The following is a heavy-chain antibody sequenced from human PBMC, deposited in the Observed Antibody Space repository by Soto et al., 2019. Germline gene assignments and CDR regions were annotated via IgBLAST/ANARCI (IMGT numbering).Heavy chain of an antibody. CDR2: INAGNGNT. V-gene: IGHV1-3*01. CDR1: GYTFTSYA. Sequence: ASVKVSCKASGYTFTSYAMHWVRQAPGQRLEWMGWINAGNGNTKYSQKFQGRVTITRDTSASTAYMELSSLRSEDTAVYYCARDLWFGEFDAFDIWGQGTMVTVSS. D-gene: IGHD3-10*01. J-gene: IGHJ3*02. CDR3: ARDLWFGEFDAFDI.